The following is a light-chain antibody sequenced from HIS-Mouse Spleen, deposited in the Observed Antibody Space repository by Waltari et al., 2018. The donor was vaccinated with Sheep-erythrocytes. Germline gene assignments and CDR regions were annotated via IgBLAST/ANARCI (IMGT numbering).Light chain of an antibody. CDR1: SSDGRSYNL. Sequence: QSALTQPASVSVSPGQSITLSCTGTSSDGRSYNLVSWYQQYPGKAPKRMIYQGSKRPSGVSNRFSGSKSGNTASLTISGLQAEDEADYYCCSYAGSSTPWVFGGGTKLTVL. J-gene: IGLJ3*02. V-gene: IGLV2-23*01. CDR3: CSYAGSSTPWV. CDR2: QGS.